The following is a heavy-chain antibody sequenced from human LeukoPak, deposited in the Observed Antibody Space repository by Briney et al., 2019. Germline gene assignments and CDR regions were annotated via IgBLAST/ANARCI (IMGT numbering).Heavy chain of an antibody. CDR3: ARDVDSSMVTNWFDS. D-gene: IGHD5-18*01. CDR1: GGTFSSYS. J-gene: IGHJ5*01. CDR2: IIVIFGTP. V-gene: IGHV1-69*13. Sequence: PGASVKVSCKASGGTFSSYSFSWVRQAPGQGLEWLGGIIVIFGTPNYPQKFHGRVTITAVESTSTVYMELSSLRSEDTAMYYCARDVDSSMVTNWFDSWGQGTLVTVSS.